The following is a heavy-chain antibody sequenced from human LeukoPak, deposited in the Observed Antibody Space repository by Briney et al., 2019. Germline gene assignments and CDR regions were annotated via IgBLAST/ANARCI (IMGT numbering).Heavy chain of an antibody. Sequence: GGSLRLSCAASGFTFSSYSMNWVRQAPGKGLEWVSSISSSSSYIYYADSVKGRFTISRDNSKNTLYLQMNSLRAEDTAIYYCAKVSWANYFDYWGQGTPVTVSS. CDR1: GFTFSSYS. J-gene: IGHJ4*02. CDR3: AKVSWANYFDY. CDR2: ISSSSSYI. V-gene: IGHV3-21*04. D-gene: IGHD6-13*01.